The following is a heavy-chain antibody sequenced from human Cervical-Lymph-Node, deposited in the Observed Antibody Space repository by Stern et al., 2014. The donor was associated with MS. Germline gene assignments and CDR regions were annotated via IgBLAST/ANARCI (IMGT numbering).Heavy chain of an antibody. V-gene: IGHV3-33*01. CDR1: GFTFSSYG. CDR3: ARDRAYYDFWSGYHYFDY. J-gene: IGHJ4*02. Sequence: VQLVQSGGGVVQPGRSLRLSCAASGFTFSSYGMHWVRQAPGKGLEWVAVIWYDGSNKYYADSVKGRFTISRDNSKNTLYLQMNSLRAEDTAVYYCARDRAYYDFWSGYHYFDYWGQGTLVTVSS. D-gene: IGHD3-3*01. CDR2: IWYDGSNK.